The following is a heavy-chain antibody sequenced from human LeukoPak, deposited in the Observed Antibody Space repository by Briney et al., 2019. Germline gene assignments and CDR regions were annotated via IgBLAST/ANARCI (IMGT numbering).Heavy chain of an antibody. D-gene: IGHD6-13*01. Sequence: PSETLSLTCAVYGGSFSSYYWSWIRQPPGKGLEWIGEIDHRGSTNYNPSLSSRVNISVDPSNNQFSLRLTSVTAADTAVYYCARAATSSWSSRHWFDPWGQGALVTVSS. J-gene: IGHJ5*02. V-gene: IGHV4-34*01. CDR2: IDHRGST. CDR1: GGSFSSYY. CDR3: ARAATSSWSSRHWFDP.